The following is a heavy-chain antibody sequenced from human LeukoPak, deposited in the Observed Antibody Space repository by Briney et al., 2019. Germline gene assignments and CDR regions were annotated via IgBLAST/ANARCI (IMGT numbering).Heavy chain of an antibody. Sequence: PGGSLRLSCAASGFTVSSNYMSWVRQAPGKGLEWVSVIYSGGSTYYADSVKGRFTISRDNSKNTLYLQMNSLRDEDTAVYFCARATTTRTRFGYWGQGTLVTVSS. CDR3: ARATTTRTRFGY. J-gene: IGHJ4*02. V-gene: IGHV3-53*01. CDR1: GFTVSSNY. D-gene: IGHD4-17*01. CDR2: IYSGGST.